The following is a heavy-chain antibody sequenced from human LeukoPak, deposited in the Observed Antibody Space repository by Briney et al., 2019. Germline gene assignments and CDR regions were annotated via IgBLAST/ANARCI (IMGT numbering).Heavy chain of an antibody. V-gene: IGHV1-2*02. CDR2: INPNSGGT. CDR1: GFTFTSSA. Sequence: ASVKVSCKASGFTFTSSAMQWVRQARGQRLEWIGWINPNSGGTNYAQKFRGRVTMTRDTSISTAYMDLSRLRSDDTAVYYCARGSIVGATFDYFDYWGQGTLVTVSS. CDR3: ARGSIVGATFDYFDY. J-gene: IGHJ4*02. D-gene: IGHD1-26*01.